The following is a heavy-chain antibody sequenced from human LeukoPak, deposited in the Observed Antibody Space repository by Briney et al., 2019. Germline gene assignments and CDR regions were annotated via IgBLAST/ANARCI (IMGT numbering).Heavy chain of an antibody. CDR2: IYSGGST. CDR1: GFTFSSYS. J-gene: IGHJ4*02. CDR3: ARAPSSWYYFDY. D-gene: IGHD6-13*01. Sequence: GGSLRLSCAASGFTFSSYSMNWVRQAPGKGLEWVSVIYSGGSTYYADSVKGRFTISRDNSKNTLYLQMNSLRAEDTAVYYCARAPSSWYYFDYWGQGTLVTVSS. V-gene: IGHV3-53*01.